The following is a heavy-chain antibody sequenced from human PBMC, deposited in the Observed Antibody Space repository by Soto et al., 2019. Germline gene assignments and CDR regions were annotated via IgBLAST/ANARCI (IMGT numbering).Heavy chain of an antibody. Sequence: ASVKVSCTTSGYTFTTNYLHWVRQAPGQGLEWMGWINSANGNTKYSQKFQGRATITRDTSASTAYMELSSLRSEDTAVYFCARGSSDWLPYFDYWGQGSLVTVSS. CDR1: GYTFTTNY. CDR3: ARGSSDWLPYFDY. V-gene: IGHV1-3*01. J-gene: IGHJ4*02. D-gene: IGHD3-9*01. CDR2: INSANGNT.